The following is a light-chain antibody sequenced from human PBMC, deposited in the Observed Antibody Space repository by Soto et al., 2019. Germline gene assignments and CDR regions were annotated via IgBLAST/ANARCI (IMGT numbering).Light chain of an antibody. CDR3: LQYNDWPFT. CDR2: GAF. CDR1: QSVSSK. Sequence: EIVMTQSPATLSVSPGEGATLSCKASQSVSSKLAWYQQKPGQAPRVLSYGAFTRATGIPARFSGSGSGTAFTLTISSLQSEDFAVYYCLQYNDWPFTFGHGTKLEIK. V-gene: IGKV3-15*01. J-gene: IGKJ2*01.